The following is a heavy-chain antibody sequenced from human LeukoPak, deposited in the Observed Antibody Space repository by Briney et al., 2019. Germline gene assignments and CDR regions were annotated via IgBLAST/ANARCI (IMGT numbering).Heavy chain of an antibody. J-gene: IGHJ4*02. D-gene: IGHD6-19*01. CDR1: GFTFSSYW. Sequence: GGSLRLSCAASGFTFSSYWVSWVRQAPGKGLEWVANINQDASEKHYVDSVKGRFTISRDNAKNSLYLQMNRLRAEDTAVYYCARDPEEWLVPIDSWGQGTLLSVSS. CDR3: ARDPEEWLVPIDS. CDR2: INQDASEK. V-gene: IGHV3-7*01.